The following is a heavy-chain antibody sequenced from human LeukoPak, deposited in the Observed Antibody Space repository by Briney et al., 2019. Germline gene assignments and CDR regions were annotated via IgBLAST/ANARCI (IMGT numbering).Heavy chain of an antibody. V-gene: IGHV3-9*01. CDR1: GFTFDDYA. D-gene: IGHD1-26*01. Sequence: GGSLRLSCAASGFTFDDYAMHWVRQAPGKGLEWVSGISWNSGSIGYADSVKGRFTISRDNAKNSLYLQMNSLRAEDTALYYCAKDIYSGTSGPVDYWGQGTLVTVSS. CDR2: ISWNSGSI. J-gene: IGHJ4*02. CDR3: AKDIYSGTSGPVDY.